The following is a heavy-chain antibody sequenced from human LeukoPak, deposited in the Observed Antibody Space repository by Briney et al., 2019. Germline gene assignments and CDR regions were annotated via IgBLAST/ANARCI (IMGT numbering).Heavy chain of an antibody. CDR3: ARDSSSWRHGGDWFDP. V-gene: IGHV1-69*13. J-gene: IGHJ5*02. CDR1: GGTFSSYA. D-gene: IGHD6-13*01. Sequence: SVKVSCKASGGTFSSYAISWVRQAPGQGLEWMGGIIPIFGTANYAQKFQGRVTITADESTSTAYMELSSLRSEDTAVYYCARDSSSWRHGGDWFDPWGQGTLVTVSS. CDR2: IIPIFGTA.